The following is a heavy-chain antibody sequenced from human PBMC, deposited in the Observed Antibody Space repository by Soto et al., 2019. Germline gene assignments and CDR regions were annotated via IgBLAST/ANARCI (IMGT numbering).Heavy chain of an antibody. CDR2: IIPIFGTA. V-gene: IGHV1-69*01. CDR1: GGTFSSYA. D-gene: IGHD2-21*02. CDR3: ARGFRGGDAPGEDGDY. J-gene: IGHJ4*02. Sequence: QVQLVQSGAEVKKPGSSVKVSCKASGGTFSSYAISWARQAPGQGLEWMGGIIPIFGTANYAQKFQGRVTITADESTSTAYMELSSLRSEDTAVYYCARGFRGGDAPGEDGDYWGQGTLVTVSS.